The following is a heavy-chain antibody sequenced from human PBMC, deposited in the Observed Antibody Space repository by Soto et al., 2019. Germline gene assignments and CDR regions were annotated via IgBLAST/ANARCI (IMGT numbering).Heavy chain of an antibody. Sequence: QVQLVESGGGVVQPGRSLRLSCAASGFAFHRYGIHWVRQAPGKGLEWVADIWYDGTTKYYADSVKGRFTVSRDDSENTVYLKMDSLRAGDTAVYYCARDGSGGDWRFFDSWGQGTLVTVSS. CDR1: GFAFHRYG. J-gene: IGHJ4*02. CDR3: ARDGSGGDWRFFDS. D-gene: IGHD3-10*01. V-gene: IGHV3-33*01. CDR2: IWYDGTTK.